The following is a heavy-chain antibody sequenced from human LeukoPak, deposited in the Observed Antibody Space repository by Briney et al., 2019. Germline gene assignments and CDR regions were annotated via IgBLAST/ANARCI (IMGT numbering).Heavy chain of an antibody. Sequence: PSETLSLTCTVSGGSISSNYWSWIRQPPGKGLEWIGYIYTSGSTNYNPSLKSRVTMSVDTSKNQFSLKLSPVTAADTAVYYCARHGFRSGSYYFDYWGQGTLVTVSS. V-gene: IGHV4-4*09. CDR1: GGSISSNY. D-gene: IGHD1-26*01. CDR2: IYTSGST. J-gene: IGHJ4*02. CDR3: ARHGFRSGSYYFDY.